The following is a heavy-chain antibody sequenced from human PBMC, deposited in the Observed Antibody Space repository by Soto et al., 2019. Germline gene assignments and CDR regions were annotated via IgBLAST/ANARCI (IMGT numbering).Heavy chain of an antibody. CDR2: INPDSGWT. Sequence: QVQLVQSGPEVGKPGASVKVSCKASGYTFTGYYLHWVRQAPGQGLEWMGYINPDSGWTRYAQKFQGTVTMTRDTSITTAYLELSSLKYDDSAIFYCALSFSQTNIDVWGQGTTVIVSS. V-gene: IGHV1-2*02. CDR3: ALSFSQTNIDV. J-gene: IGHJ6*01. CDR1: GYTFTGYY.